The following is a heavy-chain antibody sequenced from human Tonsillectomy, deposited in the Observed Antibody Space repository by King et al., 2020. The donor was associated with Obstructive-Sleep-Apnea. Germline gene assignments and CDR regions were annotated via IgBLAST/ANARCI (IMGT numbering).Heavy chain of an antibody. CDR2: ISWYSGSI. V-gene: IGHV3-9*01. Sequence: VQLVESGGGLVQPGRSLILSCAASGFTFDDYAMHWVRQAPGKGLEWVSGISWYSGSIGYANSVKGRFTISRDNAKNSLYLQMNSLRAEDTALYYCAKDKAPQPRAWFDPWGQGTLVTVSS. J-gene: IGHJ5*02. CDR1: GFTFDDYA. CDR3: AKDKAPQPRAWFDP.